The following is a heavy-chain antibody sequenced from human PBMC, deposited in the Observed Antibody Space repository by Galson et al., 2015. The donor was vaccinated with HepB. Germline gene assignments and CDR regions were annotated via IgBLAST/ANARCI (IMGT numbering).Heavy chain of an antibody. CDR3: AKDLGYYDSSGYSHFDY. Sequence: SLRLSCAASGFTFSSHAMSWVRQAPGKGLEWVSAITSGSGGTYYADSVKGRFTISRDNSKNTLYLQMNSLRAEDTAIYYCAKDLGYYDSSGYSHFDYWGQGTLVTVSS. D-gene: IGHD3-22*01. CDR1: GFTFSSHA. V-gene: IGHV3-23*01. J-gene: IGHJ4*02. CDR2: ITSGSGGT.